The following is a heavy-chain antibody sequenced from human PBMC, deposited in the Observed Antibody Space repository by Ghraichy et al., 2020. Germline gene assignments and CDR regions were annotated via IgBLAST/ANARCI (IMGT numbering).Heavy chain of an antibody. Sequence: SETLSLTCAVYGGSFSGYYWSWIRQPPGKGLEWIGEINHSGSTNYNPSLKSRVTISVDTSKNQFSLKLSSVTAADTAVYYCAGGRGYYYYYYGMDVWGQGTTVTVSS. CDR1: GGSFSGYY. V-gene: IGHV4-34*01. CDR2: INHSGST. CDR3: AGGRGYYYYYYGMDV. J-gene: IGHJ6*02.